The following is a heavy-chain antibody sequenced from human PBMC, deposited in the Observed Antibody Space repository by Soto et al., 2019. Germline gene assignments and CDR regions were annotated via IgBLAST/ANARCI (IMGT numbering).Heavy chain of an antibody. Sequence: QLQLQESGPGLVKPSETLSLTCTVSGGSISSSSYYWGWIRQPPGKGLEWIGSIYYSGSTYYNPSLKSRVTISVDTSKNQFSLKLSSVTAADTAVYYCARLSDYGDYRFDYWGQGTLVTVSS. V-gene: IGHV4-39*01. D-gene: IGHD4-17*01. J-gene: IGHJ4*02. CDR1: GGSISSSSYY. CDR3: ARLSDYGDYRFDY. CDR2: IYYSGST.